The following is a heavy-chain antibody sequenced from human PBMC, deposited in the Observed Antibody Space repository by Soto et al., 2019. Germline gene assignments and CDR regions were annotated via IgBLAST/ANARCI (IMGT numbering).Heavy chain of an antibody. V-gene: IGHV3-74*01. CDR2: INSDGSTT. J-gene: IGHJ6*02. CDR1: GFTFSNYF. Sequence: GGSLRLSCAASGFTFSNYFMHWVRQAPGKGLVWVSRINSDGSTTSYADSVKGRFTISRDNAKNTLYLQMNSLRAEDTAVYYCTSGNYYGMDVWGQGTTVTVSS. CDR3: TSGNYYGMDV.